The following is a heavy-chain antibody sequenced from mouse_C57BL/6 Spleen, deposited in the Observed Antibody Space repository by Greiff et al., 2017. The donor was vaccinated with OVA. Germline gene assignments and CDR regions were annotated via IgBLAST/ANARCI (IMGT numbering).Heavy chain of an antibody. CDR3: ARWDYDYGFAY. CDR2: IDPSDSYT. Sequence: QVQLQQPGAELVMPGASVKLSCKASGYTFTSYWMHWVKQRPGQGLKWIGEIDPSDSYTNYNQKFKGKSTLTVDKSSSTAYMQLSSLTSEDSAVYYCARWDYDYGFAYWGQGTLVTVSA. D-gene: IGHD2-4*01. CDR1: GYTFTSYW. V-gene: IGHV1-69*01. J-gene: IGHJ3*01.